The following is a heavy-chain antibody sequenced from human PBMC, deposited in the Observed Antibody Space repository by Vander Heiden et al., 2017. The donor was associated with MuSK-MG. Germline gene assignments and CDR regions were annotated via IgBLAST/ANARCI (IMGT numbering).Heavy chain of an antibody. V-gene: IGHV1-8*01. J-gene: IGHJ5*02. CDR2: MNPSTGNT. CDR3: ARRSVTGYYPSFDA. CDR1: GYSFRNYD. D-gene: IGHD3-9*01. Sequence: QVQLVQSGAEMKKPGASVKVSCKTSGYSFRNYDMHWVRQATGQGLEWIGWMNPSTGNTGYAQKFQGRVTMTRDTSLSAAYMDLRSLISEDTAVYYCARRSVTGYYPSFDAWGQGTRVTVSS.